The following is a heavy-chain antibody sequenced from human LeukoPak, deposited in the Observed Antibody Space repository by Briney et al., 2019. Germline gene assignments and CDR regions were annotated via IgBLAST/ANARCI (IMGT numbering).Heavy chain of an antibody. CDR2: ISGSDGST. CDR3: TSRYIDDWYAY. D-gene: IGHD3-9*01. Sequence: GGSLRLSCAASGFTFSSYAMSWVRQAPGKGLEWVSAISGSDGSTYYADSVKGRFTISRDNSKNTLYLQMNSLRAEDTAVYYCTSRYIDDWYAYWGQGTLVTVSS. J-gene: IGHJ1*01. V-gene: IGHV3-23*01. CDR1: GFTFSSYA.